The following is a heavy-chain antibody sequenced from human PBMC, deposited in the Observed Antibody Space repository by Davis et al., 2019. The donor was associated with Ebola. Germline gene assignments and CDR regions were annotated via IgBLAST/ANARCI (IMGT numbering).Heavy chain of an antibody. CDR3: ARRSQAARQRFYFYYYMDV. CDR1: GGSVSSGTYY. CDR2: ISYSGST. V-gene: IGHV4-61*01. D-gene: IGHD6-6*01. Sequence: PSETLSLTCTVSGGSVSSGTYYWSWIRQTPGQGLEWIGHISYSGSTDHNPSLKSRVTISIDTSRKHFSLKLSSVTAADTAVYYCARRSQAARQRFYFYYYMDVWGKGTTVTVSS. J-gene: IGHJ6*03.